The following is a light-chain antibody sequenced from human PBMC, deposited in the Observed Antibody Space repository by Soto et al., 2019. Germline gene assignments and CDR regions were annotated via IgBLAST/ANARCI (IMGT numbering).Light chain of an antibody. CDR2: AAS. J-gene: IGKJ1*01. CDR3: QQSYSPPRT. Sequence: DIQMTQSPSSLSASVRDRVTITCRASQSISSYLKWYQQKPGKAPKLLIYAASSLQSGVPSRFSGSGPGPDFTPTASSLQTDDFATYFCQQSYSPPRTFGQGNKVAVK. CDR1: QSISSY. V-gene: IGKV1-39*01.